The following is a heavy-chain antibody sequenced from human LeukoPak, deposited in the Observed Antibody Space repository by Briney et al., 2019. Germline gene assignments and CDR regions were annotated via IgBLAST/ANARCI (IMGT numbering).Heavy chain of an antibody. V-gene: IGHV1-18*01. D-gene: IGHD3-9*01. Sequence: ASVKVSCKASGYTFTSYGISWVRQAPGQGLEWMGWISAYNGSTNYAQKLQGRVTTTTDTSTSTAYMELRSLRSDDTAVYYCARGPRQLRYFDWLPGSPPQGGWFDPWGQGTLVTVSS. CDR2: ISAYNGST. J-gene: IGHJ5*02. CDR3: ARGPRQLRYFDWLPGSPPQGGWFDP. CDR1: GYTFTSYG.